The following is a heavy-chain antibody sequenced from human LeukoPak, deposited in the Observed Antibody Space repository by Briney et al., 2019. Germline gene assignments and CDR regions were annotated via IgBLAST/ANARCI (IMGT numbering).Heavy chain of an antibody. CDR3: ARVGDYDFWSGYLETIDY. J-gene: IGHJ4*02. CDR2: IYYSGST. D-gene: IGHD3-3*01. CDR1: GGSISSSSYY. V-gene: IGHV4-39*07. Sequence: SETLSLTCTVSGGSISSSSYYWGWIRQPPGKGLEWIGSIYYSGSTYYNPSLKSRVTISVDTSKNQFSLKLSSVTAADTAVYYCARVGDYDFWSGYLETIDYWGQGTLVTVSS.